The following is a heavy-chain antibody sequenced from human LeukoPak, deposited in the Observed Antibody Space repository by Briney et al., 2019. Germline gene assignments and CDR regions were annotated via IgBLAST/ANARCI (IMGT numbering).Heavy chain of an antibody. CDR3: ARGLGYCSGGSCYVGVYYYYMDV. J-gene: IGHJ6*03. Sequence: SVKVSCKASGGTFSSYAISWVRQAPGQGLEWMGGIIPIFGTANYAQKFQGRVTITTDESTSTAYMELSSLRSEDTAVYCCARGLGYCSGGSCYVGVYYYYMDVWGKGTTVTVSS. V-gene: IGHV1-69*05. CDR1: GGTFSSYA. CDR2: IIPIFGTA. D-gene: IGHD2-15*01.